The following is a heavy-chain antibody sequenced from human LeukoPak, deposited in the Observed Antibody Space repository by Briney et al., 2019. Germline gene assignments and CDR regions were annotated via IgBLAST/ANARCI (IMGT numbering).Heavy chain of an antibody. CDR2: IYYSGST. CDR1: GGSISSYY. CDR3: ARDRPGGSSLDY. J-gene: IGHJ4*02. V-gene: IGHV4-59*01. D-gene: IGHD6-13*01. Sequence: SETLSLTCTVSGGSISSYYWSWLRQPPGKGLEWIGYIYYSGSTNYNPSLKSRVTISVDTSKNQFSLKLSSVTAADTAVYYCARDRPGGSSLDYWGQGTLVTVSS.